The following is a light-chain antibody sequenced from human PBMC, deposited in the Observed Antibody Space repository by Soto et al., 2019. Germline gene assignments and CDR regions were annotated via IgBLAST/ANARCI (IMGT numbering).Light chain of an antibody. CDR3: QQYNSYSGT. CDR1: QSISSW. J-gene: IGKJ1*01. Sequence: DIQMTQSPSTLSASVGDRVTITCRASQSISSWLAWYQQKPGKAPKLLIYKASSLESGVPSRFSGSGSGTEFTLTISSLEPDDFANYYCQQYNSYSGTFRQGTKVEIK. V-gene: IGKV1-5*03. CDR2: KAS.